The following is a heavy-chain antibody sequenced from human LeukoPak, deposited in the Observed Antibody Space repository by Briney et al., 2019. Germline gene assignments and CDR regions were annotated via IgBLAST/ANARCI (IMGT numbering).Heavy chain of an antibody. CDR3: ARDLAVAGTRTFDY. J-gene: IGHJ4*02. V-gene: IGHV3-66*01. CDR2: TYSGGST. CDR1: GFTVSSNY. Sequence: GGSLRLSCAASGFTVSSNYMSWVRQAPGEGLEWVSVTYSGGSTYYADSVKGRFTISRDNSKNTLHLQMNSLRPEDTAVYYCARDLAVAGTRTFDYWGQGTLVTVSS. D-gene: IGHD6-19*01.